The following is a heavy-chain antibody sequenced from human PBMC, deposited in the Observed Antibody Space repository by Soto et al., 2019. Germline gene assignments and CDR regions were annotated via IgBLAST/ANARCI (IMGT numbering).Heavy chain of an antibody. J-gene: IGHJ3*02. V-gene: IGHV1-69*02. D-gene: IGHD3-10*01. CDR1: GGTFSSYT. Sequence: QVQLVQSGAEVKKPGSSVKVSCKASGGTFSSYTISWVRQAPGQGLEWMGRIIPILGIANYAQKFQGRVTITADKSTSKAYMELSSLRSEDTAVYYCAVDGSGEDAFDIWGQGTMVTVSS. CDR3: AVDGSGEDAFDI. CDR2: IIPILGIA.